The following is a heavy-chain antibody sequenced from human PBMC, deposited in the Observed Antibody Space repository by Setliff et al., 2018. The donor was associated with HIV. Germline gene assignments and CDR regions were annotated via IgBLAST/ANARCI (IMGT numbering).Heavy chain of an antibody. CDR2: ISWDGGST. CDR1: GFTFDDYT. V-gene: IGHV3-43*01. CDR3: AKDISGGNGDYFDY. Sequence: GGYLRLSCAASGFTFDDYTMHWVRQAPGKGLEWVSLISWDGGSTYYADSVKGRFTISRDNSKNSLYLQMNSLRTEDTALYYCAKDISGGNGDYFDYWGQGTLVTVSS. D-gene: IGHD2-15*01. J-gene: IGHJ4*02.